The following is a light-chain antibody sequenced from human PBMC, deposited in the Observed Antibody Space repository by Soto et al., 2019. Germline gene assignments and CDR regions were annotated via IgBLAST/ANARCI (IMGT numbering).Light chain of an antibody. CDR3: RQYDNWLVT. J-gene: IGKJ1*01. CDR2: GAS. V-gene: IGKV3D-15*01. Sequence: EIVMTQSPATLSVSPGERATLSCRASQSVSSNLAWYQQTPGQSPRLLIFGASTRATGIPASFSGSGSGTEFTLTISSRQSEVFAVYYYRQYDNWLVTFGQGTKVEVE. CDR1: QSVSSN.